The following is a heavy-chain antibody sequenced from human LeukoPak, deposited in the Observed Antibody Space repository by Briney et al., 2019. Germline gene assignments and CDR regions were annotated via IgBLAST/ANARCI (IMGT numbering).Heavy chain of an antibody. V-gene: IGHV3-30*18. CDR2: ISYDGSNK. J-gene: IGHJ4*02. D-gene: IGHD3-22*01. Sequence: PGGSLRLSCAASGFTFSSYGMHWVRQAPGKGLEWVAVISYDGSNKYYADSVKGRFTISRDNSKNTLYLQMNSLGAQDTAVYYCAKDFYDSSGYSYYFDYWGQGTLVTVSS. CDR3: AKDFYDSSGYSYYFDY. CDR1: GFTFSSYG.